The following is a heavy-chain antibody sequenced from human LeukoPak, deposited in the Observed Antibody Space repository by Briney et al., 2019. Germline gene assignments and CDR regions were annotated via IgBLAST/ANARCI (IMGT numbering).Heavy chain of an antibody. CDR2: INTEGSST. Sequence: GGTLRLSCAASGFTFSRHWMHWVRQAPGKGLVWVTGINTEGSSTNYAESVKGRFTISRDNAKNTLYLQMNSLRAEDTAVYYCARDRYSHFDYWGQGTLVTVSS. CDR3: ARDRYSHFDY. D-gene: IGHD2-15*01. J-gene: IGHJ4*02. CDR1: GFTFSRHW. V-gene: IGHV3-74*01.